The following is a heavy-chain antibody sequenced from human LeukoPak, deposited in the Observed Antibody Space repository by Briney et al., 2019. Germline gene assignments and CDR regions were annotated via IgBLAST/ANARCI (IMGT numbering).Heavy chain of an antibody. D-gene: IGHD6-19*01. CDR1: GYTFTGYY. CDR2: INLSGGST. Sequence: ASVKVSCKASGYTFTGYYMHWVRPAPGQGLEWMGIINLSGGSTRYAQQFQVRVTMTRDTSTSTVYMDLSSLRSEDTAVYYCARESDIAVAGTGFDYWGQGTLVTVSS. V-gene: IGHV1-46*01. J-gene: IGHJ4*02. CDR3: ARESDIAVAGTGFDY.